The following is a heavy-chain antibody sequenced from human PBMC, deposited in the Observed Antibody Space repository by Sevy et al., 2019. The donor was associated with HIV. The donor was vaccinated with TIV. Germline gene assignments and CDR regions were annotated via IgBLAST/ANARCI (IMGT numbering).Heavy chain of an antibody. J-gene: IGHJ4*02. CDR3: ATLIVGIRYLRI. CDR2: FDPEYDDP. D-gene: IGHD1-26*01. V-gene: IGHV1-24*01. CDR1: GYRLSELS. Sequence: ASVKVSCNVSGYRLSELSTYWVRQTPAKGLEGMGGFDPEYDDPIYAQNFQGRVTMTEDTSTDTAYMELSSLTSEDTAVYYCATLIVGIRYLRIWGPGTLVTVSS.